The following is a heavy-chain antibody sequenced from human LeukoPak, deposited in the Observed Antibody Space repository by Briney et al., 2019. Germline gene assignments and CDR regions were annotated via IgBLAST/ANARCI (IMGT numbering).Heavy chain of an antibody. CDR2: INSGGST. V-gene: IGHV3-53*01. D-gene: IGHD3-9*01. CDR1: GFTVSRNY. Sequence: GGSLRLSCAGSGFTVSRNYMSWVRQAPGKGLEWVSGINSGGSTYYGDSVKGRFTISRDNSKNTLYLQMNSLRAEDTAVYYCARVRYDILTGQYLSTYYFDYWGQGTLVTVSS. CDR3: ARVRYDILTGQYLSTYYFDY. J-gene: IGHJ4*02.